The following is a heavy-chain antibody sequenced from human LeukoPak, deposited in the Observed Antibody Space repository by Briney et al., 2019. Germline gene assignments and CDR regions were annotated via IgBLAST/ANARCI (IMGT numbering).Heavy chain of an antibody. Sequence: SETLSLTCTVSGGSISSYYWSWIRQPPGKGLEWIGYIYYSGSTNYNPSLKSRVTISVDTSKNQFSLKLSSVTAADTAVYYCAREWDYGSSGYYGTFDYWGQGTLVTVSS. D-gene: IGHD3-22*01. CDR3: AREWDYGSSGYYGTFDY. V-gene: IGHV4-59*01. CDR1: GGSISSYY. J-gene: IGHJ4*02. CDR2: IYYSGST.